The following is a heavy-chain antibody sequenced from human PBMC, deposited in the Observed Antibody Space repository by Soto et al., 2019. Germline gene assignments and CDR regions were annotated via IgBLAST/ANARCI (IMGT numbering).Heavy chain of an antibody. V-gene: IGHV3-30-3*01. J-gene: IGHJ4*02. CDR2: ISNDGTNK. D-gene: IGHD3-22*01. CDR1: GISFINHA. Sequence: GGSLRLSCVACGISFINHAMHWVRQAPGKGLEWVAVISNDGTNKYYVDSVKGRFTISRDNSKYTLYLQMNGLRGEDTAVYYCASDYDDSSHYYRKSDYCGQATLFT. CDR3: ASDYDDSSHYYRKSDY.